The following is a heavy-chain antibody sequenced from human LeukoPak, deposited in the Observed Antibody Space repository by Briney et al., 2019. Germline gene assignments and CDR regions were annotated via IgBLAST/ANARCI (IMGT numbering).Heavy chain of an antibody. V-gene: IGHV3-23*01. CDR2: ISVTGSST. Sequence: PGGSLRLSCAASGFTFSSFAMSWVSQAPGQGLEWVSTISVTGSSTYCADSVRGRFTTSRDNSKNTLYLQMNGLRVEDTAVYYCAKTLRSGDWYFDYWGQGTLVTVSS. J-gene: IGHJ4*02. CDR3: AKTLRSGDWYFDY. CDR1: GFTFSSFA. D-gene: IGHD2-21*02.